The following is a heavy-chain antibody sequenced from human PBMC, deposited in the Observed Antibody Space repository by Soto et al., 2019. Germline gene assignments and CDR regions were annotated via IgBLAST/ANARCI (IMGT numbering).Heavy chain of an antibody. V-gene: IGHV3-30-3*01. CDR3: ARGEVGGYSYGFLGY. CDR1: GFTFSGYA. D-gene: IGHD5-18*01. CDR2: ISYDGSNK. Sequence: GGSLRLSCGASGFTFSGYAMHWVRQAPGKGLEWVAVISYDGSNKYYADSVKGRFTISRDNSKNTLYLQMNSLRAEDTAVYYCARGEVGGYSYGFLGYWGQGTLVTVS. J-gene: IGHJ4*02.